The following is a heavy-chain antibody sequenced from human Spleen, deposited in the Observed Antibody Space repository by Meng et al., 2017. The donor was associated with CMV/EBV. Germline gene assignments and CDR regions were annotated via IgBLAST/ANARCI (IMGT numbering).Heavy chain of an antibody. V-gene: IGHV3-30*18. J-gene: IGHJ4*02. Sequence: VQLLESGGDLVQPGGSLRLSCAASGFTFSSYGMHWVRQAPGKGLEWVAVISYDGSNKYYADSVKGRFTISRDNSKNTLYLQMNSLRAEDTAVYYCAKDGAYYWGQGTLVTVSS. CDR3: AKDGAYY. D-gene: IGHD2-21*01. CDR2: ISYDGSNK. CDR1: GFTFSSYG.